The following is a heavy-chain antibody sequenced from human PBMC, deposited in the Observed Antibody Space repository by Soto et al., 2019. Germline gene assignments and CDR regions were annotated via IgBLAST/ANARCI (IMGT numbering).Heavy chain of an antibody. J-gene: IGHJ6*02. CDR3: AREGGSGSYRSYAMDV. CDR2: IIPIFGTA. V-gene: IGHV1-69*12. CDR1: GGTFSSYT. D-gene: IGHD3-10*01. Sequence: QVQLVQSGAEVKKPGSSVKVSCKASGGTFSSYTITWVRQAPGQGLEWMGGIIPIFGTANYAQKFQGRVTITADESTSTAYMELSSLRSEDTAVYYCAREGGSGSYRSYAMDVWGQGTTVTVSS.